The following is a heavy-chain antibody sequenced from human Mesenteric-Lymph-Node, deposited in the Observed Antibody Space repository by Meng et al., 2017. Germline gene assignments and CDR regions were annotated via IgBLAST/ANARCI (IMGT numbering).Heavy chain of an antibody. Sequence: GESLKISCAASGFSFSTNSMTWVRQAPGRGLEWVSSIDRSGDYTYYADSVKGRFTISRDNSMNTLSLQMNSLRAEDTAVYYCARQTGSNSSGYWGQGTLVTVSS. V-gene: IGHV3-23*01. J-gene: IGHJ4*02. CDR2: IDRSGDYT. CDR1: GFSFSTNS. CDR3: ARQTGSNSSGY. D-gene: IGHD6-6*01.